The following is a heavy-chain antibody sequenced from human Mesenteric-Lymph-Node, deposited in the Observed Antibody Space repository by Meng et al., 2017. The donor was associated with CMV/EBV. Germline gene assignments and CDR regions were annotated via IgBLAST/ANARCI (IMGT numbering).Heavy chain of an antibody. CDR1: YY. J-gene: IGHJ4*02. Sequence: YYSDWVRQAPGQGLEWMGRINPNSGGTNYAQKFQGRVTMTRDTSISTAYMELSRLRSDDTAVYYCARVPTYYDILTGYYPTYYFDYWGQGTLVTVSS. D-gene: IGHD3-9*01. V-gene: IGHV1-2*06. CDR2: INPNSGGT. CDR3: ARVPTYYDILTGYYPTYYFDY.